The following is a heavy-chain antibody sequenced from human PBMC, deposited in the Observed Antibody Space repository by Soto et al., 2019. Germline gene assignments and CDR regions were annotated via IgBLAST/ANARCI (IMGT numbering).Heavy chain of an antibody. CDR3: AKDYDYVWGSNWFDH. Sequence: GGSLRLSCAASGFTFSSYAMSWVRQAPGKGLEWVSAISGSGGSTYYADSVKGRFTISRENSKKTLYMQMNSLRAEDKAVYYCAKDYDYVWGSNWFDHWVQGTLVTVSS. D-gene: IGHD3-16*01. J-gene: IGHJ5*02. CDR2: ISGSGGST. CDR1: GFTFSSYA. V-gene: IGHV3-23*01.